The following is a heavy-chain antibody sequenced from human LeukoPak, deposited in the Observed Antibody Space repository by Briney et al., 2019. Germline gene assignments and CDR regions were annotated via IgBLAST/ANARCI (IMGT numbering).Heavy chain of an antibody. CDR1: GYTFTSYY. V-gene: IGHV1-46*01. Sequence: ASVKVPCKASGYTFTSYYMHWVRQAPGQGLEWMGIINPSAGGTTYAQKFQGRVTMTRDTSTSTVYMELSSLRSEDTAVYYCARETNDWNFDYWGQGTLVTVSS. CDR2: INPSAGGT. J-gene: IGHJ4*02. CDR3: ARETNDWNFDY. D-gene: IGHD1-1*01.